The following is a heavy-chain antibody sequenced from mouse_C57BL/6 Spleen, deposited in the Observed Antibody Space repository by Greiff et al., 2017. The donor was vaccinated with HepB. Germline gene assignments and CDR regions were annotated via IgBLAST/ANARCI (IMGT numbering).Heavy chain of an antibody. CDR3: ARSLTGTLFAY. D-gene: IGHD4-1*01. CDR1: GYTFTSYW. J-gene: IGHJ3*01. V-gene: IGHV1-52*01. CDR2: IDPSDSET. Sequence: QVQLQQPRAELVRPGSSVKLSCKASGYTFTSYWMHWVKQRPIQGLEWIGNIDPSDSETHYNQKFKDKATLTVDKSSSTAYMQLSSLTSEDSAVYYCARSLTGTLFAYWGQGTLVTVSA.